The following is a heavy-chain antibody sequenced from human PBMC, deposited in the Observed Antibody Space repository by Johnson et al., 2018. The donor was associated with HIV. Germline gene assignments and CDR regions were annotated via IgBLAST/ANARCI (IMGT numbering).Heavy chain of an antibody. CDR1: GFSFSSYG. Sequence: QVQLVESGGGVVQPGRSLRLSCAASGFSFSSYGMHWVRQAPGKGLEWVALISYDGDNKYYTDSVKGRFTISRDNSKNTVFLLLNSLKTEDTAVYYCTTDFSYYDSSGTGGDIWGQGTLVTVSS. V-gene: IGHV3-30*03. CDR3: TTDFSYYDSSGTGGDI. J-gene: IGHJ3*02. D-gene: IGHD3-22*01. CDR2: ISYDGDNK.